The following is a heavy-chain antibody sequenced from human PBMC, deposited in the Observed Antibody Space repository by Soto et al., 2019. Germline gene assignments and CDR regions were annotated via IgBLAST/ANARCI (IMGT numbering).Heavy chain of an antibody. CDR1: GGTFSSYT. CDR3: ARDGWFSALRIPFGMDV. V-gene: IGHV1-69*04. D-gene: IGHD3-3*01. J-gene: IGHJ6*02. CDR2: IIPILGIA. Sequence: SVKVSCKASGGTFSSYTISWVRQAPGQGFEWMGRIIPILGIANYAQKFQGRVTITADTSTSTVYMDLSSLTSEDTAVYYCARDGWFSALRIPFGMDVWGQGTTVTVSS.